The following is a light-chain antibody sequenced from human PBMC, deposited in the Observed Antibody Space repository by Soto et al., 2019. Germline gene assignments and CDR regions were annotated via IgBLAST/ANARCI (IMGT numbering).Light chain of an antibody. V-gene: IGKV3-15*01. CDR2: GAS. Sequence: EIVMTQSPATLSVSPGERATLSCRASQSVSSNLAWYQQKTGQAPRLLIYGASTRATGIPARVSGSGSGTEFTLTISSLESEDFAVYYCQQYNNWPFTFGPGTKVDIK. CDR1: QSVSSN. J-gene: IGKJ3*01. CDR3: QQYNNWPFT.